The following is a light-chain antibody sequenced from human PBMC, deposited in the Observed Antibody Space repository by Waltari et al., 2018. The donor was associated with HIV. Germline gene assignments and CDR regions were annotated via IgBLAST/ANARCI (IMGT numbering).Light chain of an antibody. V-gene: IGKV1-NL1*01. CDR3: QQYHTVPYT. Sequence: IQLTQSPSSLSASVGDRVPITCRASQAISDSLAWYQQTPGKAPKLLVSAASRLESGVPSRFSGSGSGTEYTLTISSLQPEDFATYYCQQYHTVPYTFGPGAKVDI. CDR1: QAISDS. J-gene: IGKJ3*01. CDR2: AAS.